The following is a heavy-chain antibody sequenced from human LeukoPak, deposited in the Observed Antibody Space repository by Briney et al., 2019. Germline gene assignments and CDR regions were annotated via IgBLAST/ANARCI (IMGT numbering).Heavy chain of an antibody. CDR1: GFNFGSYG. CDR3: SKSAVAGTHYYYYDMDV. J-gene: IGHJ6*02. V-gene: IGHV3-30*18. D-gene: IGHD6-19*01. Sequence: GRSLRLSCAASGFNFGSYGMHWVRQAPGKGLEWVAVISYDGSHEYYADSVKGRFTISRDSSRNTLYLQMDSLRPEDTVMYYCSKSAVAGTHYYYYDMDVWGQGTTVTVSS. CDR2: ISYDGSHE.